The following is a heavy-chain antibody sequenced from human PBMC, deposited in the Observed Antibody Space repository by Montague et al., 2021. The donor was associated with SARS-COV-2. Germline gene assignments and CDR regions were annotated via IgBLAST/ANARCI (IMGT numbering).Heavy chain of an antibody. Sequence: SETLSLTCAVSGNSVSSCNYFWAWIRQPPGKGLEWVVSIFYTGSVKYNASLRRRVTMSVYTSNNHFSLRLGSVTAADTAVYFGARQNYRSGTQHGLGGNWFDPWGKGTMVTVSS. CDR1: GNSVSSCNYF. J-gene: IGHJ5*02. D-gene: IGHD3-10*01. V-gene: IGHV4-39*01. CDR3: ARQNYRSGTQHGLGGNWFDP. CDR2: IFYTGSV.